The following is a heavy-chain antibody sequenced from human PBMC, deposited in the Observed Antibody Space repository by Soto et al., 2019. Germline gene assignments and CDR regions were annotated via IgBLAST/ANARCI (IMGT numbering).Heavy chain of an antibody. CDR1: GFTFSSYA. CDR3: ATLYSSSWDHRYFDL. D-gene: IGHD6-13*01. Sequence: GGSLRLSCAASGFTFSSYAMSWVRQAPGKGLEWVSAISGSGGSTYYADSVKGRFTISRDNSKNTLYLQMNSLRAEDTAVYYCATLYSSSWDHRYFDLWGRGTLVTVSS. CDR2: ISGSGGST. J-gene: IGHJ2*01. V-gene: IGHV3-23*01.